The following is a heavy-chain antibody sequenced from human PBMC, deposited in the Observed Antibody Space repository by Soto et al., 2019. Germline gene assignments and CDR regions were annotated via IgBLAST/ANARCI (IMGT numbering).Heavy chain of an antibody. CDR2: IYVDGSGT. CDR3: VQSYGDYVY. D-gene: IGHD4-17*01. V-gene: IGHV3-74*01. J-gene: IGHJ4*02. Sequence: EVQLVESGGGLVQPGGSLRLSCASSGLTFSRSWMHWVRQVPGKGLVWVSRIYVDGSGTTYADSVKGRFTISRDNAKKTLYLQMNSLRAEDTAVYYCVQSYGDYVYWGKGTLVSVSS. CDR1: GLTFSRSW.